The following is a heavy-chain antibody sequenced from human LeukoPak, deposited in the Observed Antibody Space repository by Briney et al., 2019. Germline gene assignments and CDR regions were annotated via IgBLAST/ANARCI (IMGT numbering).Heavy chain of an antibody. J-gene: IGHJ4*02. CDR3: ARGGVASGYDS. D-gene: IGHD5-12*01. CDR1: GVTFSGDW. CDR2: INPDGSST. V-gene: IGHV3-74*01. Sequence: GGSLRLARAASGVTFSGDWMHWGRQGPGKGLLWVSRINPDGSSTNSADSVKGRFSISRDNAKNTLYLQMNSLRDDDTAVYYCARGGVASGYDSWGQGTLVTVSS.